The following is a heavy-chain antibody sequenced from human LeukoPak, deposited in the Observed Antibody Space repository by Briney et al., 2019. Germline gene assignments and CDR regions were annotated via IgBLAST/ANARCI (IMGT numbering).Heavy chain of an antibody. J-gene: IGHJ4*02. CDR3: AKDYYGSGSYLLDY. Sequence: GGSLRLSCAASGFTFSSYGMSWVRQAPGKGLEWVSAISGSGGSTYYADSVKGRFTISRDNSKNTLYLQMNSLRAEDTAVYYCAKDYYGSGSYLLDYWGQGTLVTVSS. D-gene: IGHD3-10*01. CDR1: GFTFSSYG. CDR2: ISGSGGST. V-gene: IGHV3-23*01.